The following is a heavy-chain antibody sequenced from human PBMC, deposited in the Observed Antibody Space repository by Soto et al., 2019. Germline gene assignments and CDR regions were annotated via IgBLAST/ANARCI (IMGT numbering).Heavy chain of an antibody. CDR3: ARDYCSGGSCYFYYYGMDV. CDR2: IDPSDSYT. V-gene: IGHV5-10-1*01. CDR1: GYSFTSYW. J-gene: IGHJ6*02. Sequence: GESLKISCKGSGYSFTSYWISWVRQMPGKGLEWMGRIDPSDSYTNYSPSFQGHVTISADKSISTAYLQWSGLKASDTAMYYCARDYCSGGSCYFYYYGMDVWGQGTTVTVSS. D-gene: IGHD2-15*01.